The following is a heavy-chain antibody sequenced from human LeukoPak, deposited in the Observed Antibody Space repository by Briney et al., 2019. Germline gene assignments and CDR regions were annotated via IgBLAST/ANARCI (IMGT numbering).Heavy chain of an antibody. V-gene: IGHV3-21*01. CDR1: GFTFSSYS. D-gene: IGHD6-19*01. CDR3: ARDNSSGSLDP. J-gene: IGHJ5*02. Sequence: GGSLRFSCAASGFTFSSYSMTWVRQAPGKGLEWVSSISSSSSYIYYADSVKGRFTISRDNSKNTLYLQMNSLRAEDTAVYYCARDNSSGSLDPWGQGTLVTVSS. CDR2: ISSSSSYI.